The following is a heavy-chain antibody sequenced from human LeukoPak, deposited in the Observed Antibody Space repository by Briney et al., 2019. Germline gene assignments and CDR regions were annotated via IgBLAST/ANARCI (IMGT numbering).Heavy chain of an antibody. CDR1: GGSISSDYYY. Sequence: PSETLSLTCTVSGGSISSDYYYWSWIRQHPGRGLEWIGYIHNSGSTYYNPSLQSRVTISLDTFKNQFSVKLSSVTAADTAVYYCRGAHNYGDYQDYWGQGTLVTVSS. J-gene: IGHJ1*01. V-gene: IGHV4-31*03. CDR3: RGAHNYGDYQDY. CDR2: IHNSGST. D-gene: IGHD4-17*01.